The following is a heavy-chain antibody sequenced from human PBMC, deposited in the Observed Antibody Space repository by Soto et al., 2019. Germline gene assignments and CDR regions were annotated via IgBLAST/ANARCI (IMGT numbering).Heavy chain of an antibody. CDR2: INPNSGVT. J-gene: IGHJ6*02. D-gene: IGHD1-20*01. V-gene: IGHV1-2*02. Sequence: GASVKVSCKASGYTFTGYYMHWVRQAPGQGLEWMGWINPNSGVTNYEQKFQGRVTMTRDTSISKAYRELSRLRSDDTAVYYCARGNNWNDIYYYYGMDVWGQGTTVTVSS. CDR3: ARGNNWNDIYYYYGMDV. CDR1: GYTFTGYY.